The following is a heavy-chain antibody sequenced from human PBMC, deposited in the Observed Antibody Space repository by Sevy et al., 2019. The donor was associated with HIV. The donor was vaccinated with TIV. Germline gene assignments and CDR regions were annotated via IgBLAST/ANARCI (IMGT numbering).Heavy chain of an antibody. J-gene: IGHJ4*02. D-gene: IGHD6-13*01. Sequence: GGSLRLSCAASGFTFSSYGMHWVRQAPGKGLEWVAVIWYDGSNKYYADSVKGQFTISRDNSKNTLYLQMNSLRAEDTAVYYCARGNLISIAAAGYFDYWGQGTLVTVSS. V-gene: IGHV3-33*01. CDR1: GFTFSSYG. CDR2: IWYDGSNK. CDR3: ARGNLISIAAAGYFDY.